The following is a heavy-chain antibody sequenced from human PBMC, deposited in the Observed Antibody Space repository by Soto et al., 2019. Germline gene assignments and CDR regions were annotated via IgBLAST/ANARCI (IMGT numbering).Heavy chain of an antibody. CDR2: ISSSSSTI. CDR1: GFTFSSYS. V-gene: IGHV3-48*02. J-gene: IGHJ6*02. CDR3: ARDSIAAAGNYYYYGMDV. Sequence: PGGSLRLSCAASGFTFSSYSMNWVRQAPGKGLEWVSYISSSSSTIYYADSVKGRFTISRDNAKNSLYLQMNSLRDEDTAVYYCARDSIAAAGNYYYYGMDVWGQGTTATVSS. D-gene: IGHD6-13*01.